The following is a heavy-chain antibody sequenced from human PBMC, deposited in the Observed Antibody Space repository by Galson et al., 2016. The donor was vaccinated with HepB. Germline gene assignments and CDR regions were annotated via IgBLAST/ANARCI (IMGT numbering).Heavy chain of an antibody. CDR1: GFTFSSYW. J-gene: IGHJ4*02. CDR3: ARTQFVRGFFTVTTQPHLDY. D-gene: IGHD4-17*01. V-gene: IGHV3-7*01. Sequence: SLRLSCAASGFTFSSYWMSWVRQTPGKGLEWVANIKYDESQKYCVGSVRGRFTISRDNAKASLFLQMNSLRVDDTAVYYCARTQFVRGFFTVTTQPHLDYWGQGALGTVS. CDR2: IKYDESQK.